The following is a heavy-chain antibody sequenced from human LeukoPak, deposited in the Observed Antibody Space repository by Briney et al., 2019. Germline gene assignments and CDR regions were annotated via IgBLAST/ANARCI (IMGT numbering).Heavy chain of an antibody. Sequence: ASVKVSCKASGYTFTGYYTHWVRQAPGQGLEWMGWINPNSGGTNYAQKFQGRVTMTRDTSIGTAYMELSRLRSDDTAVYYCARLEGTSADFWGQGTLVTVSS. V-gene: IGHV1-2*02. CDR1: GYTFTGYY. J-gene: IGHJ4*02. CDR3: ARLEGTSADF. D-gene: IGHD2-2*01. CDR2: INPNSGGT.